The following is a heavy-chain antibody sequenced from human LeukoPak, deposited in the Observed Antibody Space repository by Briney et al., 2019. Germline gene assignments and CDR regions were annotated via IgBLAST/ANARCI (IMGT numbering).Heavy chain of an antibody. V-gene: IGHV3-53*04. Sequence: PGGSLRLSCAASGLTVSSNYMIWVRQAPGKGLEWISVFYGGGSTSYADSVKGRFTISSNNSKHTLYLKMNSLRAEDTAVYYCARAPEWLIFDYWGQGTLVTVSS. CDR1: GLTVSSNY. J-gene: IGHJ4*02. D-gene: IGHD6-19*01. CDR2: FYGGGST. CDR3: ARAPEWLIFDY.